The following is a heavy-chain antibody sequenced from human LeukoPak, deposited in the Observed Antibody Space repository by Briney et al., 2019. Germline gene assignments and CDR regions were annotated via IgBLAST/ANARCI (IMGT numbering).Heavy chain of an antibody. D-gene: IGHD3-10*01. J-gene: IGHJ4*02. CDR2: INHSGST. V-gene: IGHV4-34*01. CDR3: ARASGRTYYYGSGSYVPPRNPYFDH. Sequence: SETLSLTCAVYGGSFSGYYWSWIRQPPGKGLEWIGEINHSGSTNYNPSLKSRVTISVNTSKNQFSLKLSSVTAADTAVYYCARASGRTYYYGSGSYVPPRNPYFDHWGQGTLVTVSS. CDR1: GGSFSGYY.